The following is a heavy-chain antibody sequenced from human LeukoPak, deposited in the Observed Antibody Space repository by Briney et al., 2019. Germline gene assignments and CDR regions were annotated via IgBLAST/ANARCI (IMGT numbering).Heavy chain of an antibody. D-gene: IGHD5-12*01. Sequence: SVKVSCKASGGTFSSYAISWVRQAPGQGLEWMGGIIPIFGTANYAQKFQGRVTITADESTSTAYMGLSSLRSEDTAVYYCARLISGYSGYDSRVSDYWGQGTLVTVSS. CDR1: GGTFSSYA. CDR3: ARLISGYSGYDSRVSDY. V-gene: IGHV1-69*13. CDR2: IIPIFGTA. J-gene: IGHJ4*02.